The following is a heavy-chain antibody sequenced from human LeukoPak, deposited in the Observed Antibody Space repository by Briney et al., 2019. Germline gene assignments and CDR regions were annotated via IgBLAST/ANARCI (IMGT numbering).Heavy chain of an antibody. J-gene: IGHJ6*02. Sequence: PGGSLRLSCAASGFTFSDYYMSWIRQAPGKGLEWVSYISSSGSTIYYVDSVKGRFTISRDNAKNSLYLQMNSLRAEDTAVYYCARDLGPITIFGVVIRPYYYYGMDVWGQGTTVTVSS. V-gene: IGHV3-11*01. CDR3: ARDLGPITIFGVVIRPYYYYGMDV. CDR2: ISSSGSTI. D-gene: IGHD3-3*01. CDR1: GFTFSDYY.